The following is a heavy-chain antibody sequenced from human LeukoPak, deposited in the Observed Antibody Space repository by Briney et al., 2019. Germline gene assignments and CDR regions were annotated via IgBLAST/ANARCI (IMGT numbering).Heavy chain of an antibody. D-gene: IGHD3-3*01. V-gene: IGHV4-59*08. J-gene: IGHJ4*02. CDR1: GDSISNYY. CDR3: ARHGHDTDNYEAHFDY. Sequence: PSETLSLTCTVSGDSISNYYWSWIRQPPEKGLEWIAYIHKSGHTNSNPSLKSRVTISIDTSTSQFSLRLSSVTAADTAVYYCARHGHDTDNYEAHFDYWGQGALVTVSS. CDR2: IHKSGHT.